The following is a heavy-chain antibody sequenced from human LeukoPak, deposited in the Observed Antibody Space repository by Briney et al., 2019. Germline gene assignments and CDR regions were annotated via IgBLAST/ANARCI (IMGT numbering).Heavy chain of an antibody. Sequence: SETLSLTCTVSGGSISSSSYYWGWIRQPPGKGLEWIGSIYYSGSTYYNPSLKSRVTISVDRSKNQFSLKLSSVTAADTAVYYCARGVSALAVAGTCAFDIWGQGTMVTVSS. D-gene: IGHD6-19*01. CDR2: IYYSGST. CDR1: GGSISSSSYY. V-gene: IGHV4-39*07. J-gene: IGHJ3*02. CDR3: ARGVSALAVAGTCAFDI.